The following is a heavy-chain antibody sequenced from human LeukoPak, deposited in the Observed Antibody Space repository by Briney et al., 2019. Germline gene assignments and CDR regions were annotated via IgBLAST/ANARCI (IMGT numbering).Heavy chain of an antibody. Sequence: SETLSLTCTVSGGSISSSSYYWGWIRQPPGKGLEWIGSIYYSGSTYYNPSLKSRVTISIDTSNNQFSLKLSSVTAADTAMYYCASSRAMIVRGPYYWGQGTLVTVSS. J-gene: IGHJ4*02. V-gene: IGHV4-39*07. CDR1: GGSISSSSYY. CDR2: IYYSGST. CDR3: ASSRAMIVRGPYY. D-gene: IGHD3-22*01.